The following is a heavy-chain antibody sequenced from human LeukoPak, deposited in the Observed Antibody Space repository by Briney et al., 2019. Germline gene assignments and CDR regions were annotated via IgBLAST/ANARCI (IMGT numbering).Heavy chain of an antibody. J-gene: IGHJ4*02. V-gene: IGHV1-2*06. D-gene: IGHD2-2*01. CDR3: ASWPGSNCSTTNCLKSINY. Sequence: ASVKVSCKASGYTFTGYYMHWVRQAPGQGLEWMGRINPISGGTYSAQKFQGRVTMTRDTSISTAYMEMSSLRSDDTAVYYCASWPGSNCSTTNCLKSINYWGQGTLVTVSS. CDR2: INPISGGT. CDR1: GYTFTGYY.